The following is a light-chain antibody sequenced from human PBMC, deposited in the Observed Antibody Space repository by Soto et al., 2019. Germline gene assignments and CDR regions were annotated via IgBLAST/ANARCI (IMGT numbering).Light chain of an antibody. J-gene: IGKJ4*01. V-gene: IGKV3-11*01. CDR2: DAS. CDR3: HQYNIWPPLI. CDR1: QSVSSY. Sequence: EIVLTQSPATLSLSPGERATLSCRASQSVSSYLAWYQQKPGQSPRLLIYDASTRAPGIPARFSGSGTGTDFTLTISSLEPEDFADYYCHQYNIWPPLIFGGGTKVEIK.